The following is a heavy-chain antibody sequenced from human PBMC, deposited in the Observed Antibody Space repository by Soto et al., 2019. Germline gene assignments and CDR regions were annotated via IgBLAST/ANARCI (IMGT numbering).Heavy chain of an antibody. CDR1: GGTLSRFISYP. CDR3: SRRDTRRFLRSFDN. D-gene: IGHD3-10*01. CDR2: IVPNIGTV. V-gene: IGHV1-69*06. J-gene: IGHJ4*02. Sequence: ASVKVSCKASGGTLSRFISYPINWVRQAPGQGLEWMGGIVPNIGTVNYAQKFQGRLTITADKSTGTAYMELSNLRSEDTALYYCSRRDTRRFLRSFDNWGQGTLVTVSS.